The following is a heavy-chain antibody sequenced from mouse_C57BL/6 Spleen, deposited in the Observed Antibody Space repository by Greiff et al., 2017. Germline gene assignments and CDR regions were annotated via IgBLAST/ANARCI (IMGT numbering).Heavy chain of an antibody. CDR2: IYPGDGDT. CDR1: GSAFSSSW. Sequence: VQLQQSGPELVKPGASVKISCKASGSAFSSSWMNWVKQRPGKGLEWIGRIYPGDGDTNYNGKFKGKATLTADKSSSTAYMQLSSLTSEDSAVYFCARSNLPYYDGSSYDHYFDYWGQGTTLTVSS. D-gene: IGHD1-1*01. V-gene: IGHV1-82*01. CDR3: ARSNLPYYDGSSYDHYFDY. J-gene: IGHJ2*01.